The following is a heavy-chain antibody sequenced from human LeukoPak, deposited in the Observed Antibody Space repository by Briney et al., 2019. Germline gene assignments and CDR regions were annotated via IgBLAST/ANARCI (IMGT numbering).Heavy chain of an antibody. Sequence: ASVKVSCKASGYTFTGYYMHWVRQAPGQGLEWMGWINPNSGGTNYAQKFQGRVTMTRDTSISTAYMELSRLRSDDTAVYYCARFVVIITDGGLYFDYWGQGTLVTVSS. D-gene: IGHD3-22*01. CDR2: INPNSGGT. CDR3: ARFVVIITDGGLYFDY. V-gene: IGHV1-2*02. J-gene: IGHJ4*02. CDR1: GYTFTGYY.